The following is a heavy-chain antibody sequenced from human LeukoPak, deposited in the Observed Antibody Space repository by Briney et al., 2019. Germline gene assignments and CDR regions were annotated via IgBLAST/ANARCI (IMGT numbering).Heavy chain of an antibody. J-gene: IGHJ4*02. CDR2: ITTNGGST. CDR3: VKDADCSGGSRYLGD. Sequence: PGGSLRLSCSASGFTFRSYVMHWVRQAPGKGLEYVSAITTNGGSTYYADSVKGRFTVSRDSSKNTLDLQMSSLRTEDTAVYYCVKDADCSGGSRYLGDWGQGTLVTVSS. V-gene: IGHV3-64D*09. CDR1: GFTFRSYV. D-gene: IGHD2-15*01.